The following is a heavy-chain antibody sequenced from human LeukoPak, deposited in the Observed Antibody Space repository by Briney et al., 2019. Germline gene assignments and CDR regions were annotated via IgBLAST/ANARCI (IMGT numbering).Heavy chain of an antibody. D-gene: IGHD3-3*01. CDR1: GGSISSSSYY. Sequence: SETLSLTCTVSGGSISSSSYYWGWIRQPPGKGLEWIGSIYYSGSTYYNPSLKSRVTISVETSKNQSSLKLSSVTAADTAVYYCARHWGRDYDFWSGYYGVYFDYWGQGTLVTVSS. CDR2: IYYSGST. V-gene: IGHV4-39*01. CDR3: ARHWGRDYDFWSGYYGVYFDY. J-gene: IGHJ4*02.